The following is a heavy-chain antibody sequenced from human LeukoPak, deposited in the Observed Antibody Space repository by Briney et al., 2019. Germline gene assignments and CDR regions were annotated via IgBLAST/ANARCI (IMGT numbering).Heavy chain of an antibody. CDR3: ANQGEALDY. V-gene: IGHV3-30*04. CDR1: GFTFSSYA. D-gene: IGHD3-10*01. J-gene: IGHJ4*02. CDR2: ISYDGSNK. Sequence: GRSLRLSCAASGFTFSSYAMHWVRQAPGKGLEWVAVISYDGSNKYYADSVKGRFTISRDNSKNTLYLQMNSLRAEDTAVYYCANQGEALDYWGQGTLVTVSS.